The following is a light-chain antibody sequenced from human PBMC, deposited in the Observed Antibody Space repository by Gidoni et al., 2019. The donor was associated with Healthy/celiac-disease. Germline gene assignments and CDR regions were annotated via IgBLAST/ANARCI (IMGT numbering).Light chain of an antibody. Sequence: VLTQSPATPSLSPGEGATPSCRASQSVSSYLAWYQQKPGQAPRLLIYDASSRATGSPARCSGSRSATDDTPPTISRVPEDVAVDYCQQRSNSPPTWRFGQGTKVEIK. CDR1: QSVSSY. CDR2: DAS. J-gene: IGKJ1*01. CDR3: QQRSNSPPTWR. V-gene: IGKV3-11*01.